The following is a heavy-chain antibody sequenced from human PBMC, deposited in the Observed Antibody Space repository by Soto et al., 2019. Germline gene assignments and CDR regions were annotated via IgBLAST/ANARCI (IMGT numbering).Heavy chain of an antibody. CDR3: ARSSPRVVSPWDY. D-gene: IGHD3-3*01. J-gene: IGHJ4*02. CDR2: IYYSGST. V-gene: IGHV4-59*01. Sequence: QVQLQESGPGLVKPSETLSLTCIVSGGSIISYYWSWIRQPPGKGLEWIVHIYYSGSTNYNPSLKSRVTISVDTSKNHFSLKLSSVTAADTAVYYCARSSPRVVSPWDYWGQGTLVTVSS. CDR1: GGSIISYY.